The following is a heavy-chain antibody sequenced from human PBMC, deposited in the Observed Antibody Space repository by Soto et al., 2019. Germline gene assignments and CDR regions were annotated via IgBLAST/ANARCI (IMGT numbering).Heavy chain of an antibody. D-gene: IGHD6-13*01. J-gene: IGHJ4*02. CDR2: IIPIFGTA. CDR3: ARDLAYGAAAGTGPFDY. V-gene: IGHV1-69*06. Sequence: QVQLVQSGAEVKKPGSSVKVSCKASGGTFSSYAISWVRQAPGQGLEWMGGIIPIFGTANYAQKFQGRVTITADKSTSTAYMELSSLRSEDTAVYYCARDLAYGAAAGTGPFDYWGQGTLVTVSS. CDR1: GGTFSSYA.